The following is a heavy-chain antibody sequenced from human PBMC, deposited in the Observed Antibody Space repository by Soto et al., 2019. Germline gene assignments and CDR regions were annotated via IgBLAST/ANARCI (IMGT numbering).Heavy chain of an antibody. CDR1: GGSINTFY. V-gene: IGHV4-4*07. Sequence: SETLSLTCTVSGGSINTFYWSWVRQPAGKGLEWIGRIFSSGSTSFNPSLESRVAMSVDTSKNHFSLNLSSVTAADMAVYYCARGLGDYYFDYWGQGTLVTVSS. CDR3: ARGLGDYYFDY. J-gene: IGHJ4*02. D-gene: IGHD3-16*01. CDR2: IFSSGST.